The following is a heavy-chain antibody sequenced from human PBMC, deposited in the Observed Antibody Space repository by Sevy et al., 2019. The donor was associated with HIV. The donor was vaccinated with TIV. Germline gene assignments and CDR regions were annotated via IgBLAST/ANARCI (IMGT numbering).Heavy chain of an antibody. CDR2: IKQDESEK. D-gene: IGHD3-22*01. CDR3: ARGNSGSFDY. CDR1: GFSFSSYW. V-gene: IGHV3-7*03. Sequence: GGSVRLSCAASGFSFSSYWMHWVRQAPGKGLEWVANIKQDESEKYYAASVKGRFTISRDNAKNSVYLQMNSLRPEDTAIYYCARGNSGSFDYWGQGTLVTVSS. J-gene: IGHJ4*02.